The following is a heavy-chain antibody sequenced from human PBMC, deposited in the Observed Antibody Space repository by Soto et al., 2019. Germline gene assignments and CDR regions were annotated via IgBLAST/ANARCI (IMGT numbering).Heavy chain of an antibody. D-gene: IGHD2-15*01. J-gene: IGHJ3*02. CDR2: INSDGTST. Sequence: DVQLVESGGGLVQPGGSLRLSCAASGFTFNNYWMHWVRQAPGKGLVWVSRINSDGTSTSYADSVKGRFTISRDNAKNTRYLQMNSLRAEDTAVYYCASHHCRGGSCYGGDAFDIWGQVTMVTVSS. CDR1: GFTFNNYW. CDR3: ASHHCRGGSCYGGDAFDI. V-gene: IGHV3-74*01.